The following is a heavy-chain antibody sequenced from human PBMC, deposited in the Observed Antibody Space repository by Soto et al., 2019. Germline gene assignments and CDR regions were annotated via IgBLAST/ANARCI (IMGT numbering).Heavy chain of an antibody. Sequence: EVQLVQSGGGLVQRGGSLRLSWVGSGFTFTDFYINWVRQAPGKGLEWVANVRPDGSEANYVESVTGRFTTSRDNAKNSLFLQMNSLRADDTAVYYCAGWGGHDYNYWGQGILVTVSS. D-gene: IGHD4-4*01. CDR2: VRPDGSEA. J-gene: IGHJ4*02. V-gene: IGHV3-7*03. CDR1: GFTFTDFY. CDR3: AGWGGHDYNY.